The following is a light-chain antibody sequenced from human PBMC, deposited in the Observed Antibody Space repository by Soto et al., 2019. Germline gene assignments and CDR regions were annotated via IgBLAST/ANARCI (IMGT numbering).Light chain of an antibody. Sequence: QSALTQPPSASGSPGQSVTISCTGTSSDVGAYDYVCWYQQHPGKALKLMIYEVNKRPSGVPDRFSGSNSVNTATLTISGTQAMDEADYYCQVWDRSTRVFGGGTKVTVL. CDR3: QVWDRSTRV. CDR2: EVN. V-gene: IGLV2-8*01. J-gene: IGLJ3*02. CDR1: SSDVGAYDY.